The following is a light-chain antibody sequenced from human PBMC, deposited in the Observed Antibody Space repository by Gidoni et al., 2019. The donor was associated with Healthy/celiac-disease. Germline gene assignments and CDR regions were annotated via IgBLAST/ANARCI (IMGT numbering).Light chain of an antibody. J-gene: IGLJ1*01. CDR3: NSRDSSGNLYV. CDR1: SLRSYY. Sequence: LAHSPAVSVALGQTVRITCQGDSLRSYYASWYQQKPGQAPVLVIYGKNNRPSGIPDRFSGSSSGNTASLTITGAQAEDEADYYCNSRDSSGNLYVFGTGTKVTVL. CDR2: GKN. V-gene: IGLV3-19*01.